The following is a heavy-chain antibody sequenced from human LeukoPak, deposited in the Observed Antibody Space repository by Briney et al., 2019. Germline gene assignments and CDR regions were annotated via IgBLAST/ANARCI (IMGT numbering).Heavy chain of an antibody. J-gene: IGHJ5*02. D-gene: IGHD1-26*01. CDR1: GGSFSGYY. V-gene: IGHV4-34*01. CDR2: INHSGST. Sequence: PSETLSLTCAVYGGSFSGYYWSWIRQPPGKGLEWIGEINHSGSTNYNPSLKSRVTISVDTSKNQFSLKLSSVTAADTAVYYCARNLKWSWFDPWGQGTLVTVSS. CDR3: ARNLKWSWFDP.